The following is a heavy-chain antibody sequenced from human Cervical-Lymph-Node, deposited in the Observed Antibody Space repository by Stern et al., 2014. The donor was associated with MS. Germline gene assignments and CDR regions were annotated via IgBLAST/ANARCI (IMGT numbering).Heavy chain of an antibody. Sequence: QVKLVESGAEVKKPAATVKVTCKASGYTFTSYGFSWMRLVHGQGIDRMGCISAYNGNTNYAQKLQGRVTMTTDTSTSTAYMELRSLRSDDTAVYYCARGLLGSENAFDIWGQGTMVTVSS. CDR2: ISAYNGNT. J-gene: IGHJ3*02. D-gene: IGHD2-15*01. V-gene: IGHV1-18*01. CDR1: GYTFTSYG. CDR3: ARGLLGSENAFDI.